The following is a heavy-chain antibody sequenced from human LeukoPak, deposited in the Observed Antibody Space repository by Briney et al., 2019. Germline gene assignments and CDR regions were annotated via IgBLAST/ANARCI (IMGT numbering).Heavy chain of an antibody. CDR2: ISSNGGST. CDR1: GFTFSSYA. CDR3: ARRFASSWPNDAFDI. V-gene: IGHV3-64*01. Sequence: PGGSLRLSCAASGFTFSSYAMHWVRQAPGKGLEYVSAISSNGGSTYYANSVKGRFTISRDNSKNTLYLQMGSLRAEDMAAYYCARRFASSWPNDAFDIWGQGTMVTVSS. D-gene: IGHD6-13*01. J-gene: IGHJ3*02.